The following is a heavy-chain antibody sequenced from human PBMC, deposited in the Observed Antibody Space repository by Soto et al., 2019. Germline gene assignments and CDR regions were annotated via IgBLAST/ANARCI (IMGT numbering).Heavy chain of an antibody. J-gene: IGHJ6*03. CDR2: INPNSGVT. Sequence: ASVKVSCKSSGDSFNDYYLHWVRQAPGQGLEWLGWINPNSGVTKYAQKFQGWVTMTRDMSIRTVYMELSRLRSDDTAVYYCARESGGATATLDYYYFYMDVWGKGTTVTVSS. CDR1: GDSFNDYY. V-gene: IGHV1-2*04. CDR3: ARESGGATATLDYYYFYMDV. D-gene: IGHD5-12*01.